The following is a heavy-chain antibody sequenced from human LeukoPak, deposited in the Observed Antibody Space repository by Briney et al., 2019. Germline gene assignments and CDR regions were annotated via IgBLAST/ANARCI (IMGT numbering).Heavy chain of an antibody. CDR3: AGDSDSSGYYTYFDY. D-gene: IGHD3-22*01. V-gene: IGHV3-21*01. Sequence: GGSLRLSCAASGFTFSSYSMNWVRQAPGKGLEWVSSISSSSSYIYYADSVKGRFTISRDNAKNSLYLQMNSLRAEDTAVYYCAGDSDSSGYYTYFDYWGQGTLVTVSS. CDR2: ISSSSSYI. J-gene: IGHJ4*02. CDR1: GFTFSSYS.